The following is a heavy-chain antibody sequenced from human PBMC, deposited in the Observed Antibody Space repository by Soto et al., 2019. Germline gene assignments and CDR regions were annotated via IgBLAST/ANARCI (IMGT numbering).Heavy chain of an antibody. Sequence: QIQLVQSGAAVKQPGASVKVSCKASGYTFKTYGISWVRQAPGQGLEWMGWISAYDGDTNHAQTLQGRVSMTTDISTSTAYMELTSLTSDDTAVYYCASSSSGSPDSWGQGTLVTVSS. J-gene: IGHJ4*02. D-gene: IGHD6-6*01. CDR3: ASSSSGSPDS. CDR2: ISAYDGDT. CDR1: GYTFKTYG. V-gene: IGHV1-18*01.